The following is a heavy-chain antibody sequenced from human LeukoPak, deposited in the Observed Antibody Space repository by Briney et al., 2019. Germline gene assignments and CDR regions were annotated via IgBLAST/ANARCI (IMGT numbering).Heavy chain of an antibody. Sequence: PGGSLRLSCAASGFTFSSYAMSWVRQAPGKVLEWVSAISGSGGSTYYADSVKGRFTISRDNSKNTLYLQMNSLRAEDTAVYYCAKGSIAVAGYYYYGMDVWGQGTTVTVSS. CDR3: AKGSIAVAGYYYYGMDV. D-gene: IGHD6-19*01. CDR1: GFTFSSYA. V-gene: IGHV3-23*01. J-gene: IGHJ6*02. CDR2: ISGSGGST.